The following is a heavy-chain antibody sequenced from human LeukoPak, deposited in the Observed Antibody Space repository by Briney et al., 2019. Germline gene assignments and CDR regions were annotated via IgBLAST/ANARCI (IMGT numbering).Heavy chain of an antibody. J-gene: IGHJ4*02. CDR1: GFTFSSYW. Sequence: GGSLRLSCAASGFTFSSYWMNWARQAPGKGLEWVAFIWFDGSNKHYADSVKGRFTISRDNSEDTLYLQMNSLRAEDTAVYYCVRDPSGSGFAFDSWGQGALVTDSS. CDR2: IWFDGSNK. CDR3: VRDPSGSGFAFDS. V-gene: IGHV3-33*08. D-gene: IGHD1-1*01.